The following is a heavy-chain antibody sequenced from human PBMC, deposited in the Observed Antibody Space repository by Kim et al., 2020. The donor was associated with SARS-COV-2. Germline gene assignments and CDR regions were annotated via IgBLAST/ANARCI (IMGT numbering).Heavy chain of an antibody. CDR3: ARGLPHPGSIAVAGTQEEVDY. CDR2: INHSGST. CDR1: GGSFSGYY. Sequence: SETLSLTCAVYGGSFSGYYWSWIRQPPGKGLEWIGEINHSGSTNYNPSLKSRVTISVDTSKNQFSLKLSSVTAADTAVYYCARGLPHPGSIAVAGTQEEVDYWGQGTLVTVSS. D-gene: IGHD6-19*01. J-gene: IGHJ4*02. V-gene: IGHV4-34*01.